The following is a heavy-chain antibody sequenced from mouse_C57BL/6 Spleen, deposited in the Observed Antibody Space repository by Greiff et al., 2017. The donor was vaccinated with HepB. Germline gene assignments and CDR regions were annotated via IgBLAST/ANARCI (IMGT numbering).Heavy chain of an antibody. CDR1: GLTFSSYA. CDR3: ARDQDYVSGFAY. CDR2: ISDGGSYT. Sequence: EVKLMESGGGLVKPGGSLKLSCAASGLTFSSYAMSWVRQTPEKRLEWVATISDGGSYTYYPDNVKGRFTISRDNAKNNLYLQMSHLKSEDTAMYYRARDQDYVSGFAYWGQGTLVTVSA. V-gene: IGHV5-4*01. D-gene: IGHD2-4*01. J-gene: IGHJ3*01.